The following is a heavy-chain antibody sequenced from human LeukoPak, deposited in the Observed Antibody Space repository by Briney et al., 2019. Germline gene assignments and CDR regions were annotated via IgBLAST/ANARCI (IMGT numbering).Heavy chain of an antibody. D-gene: IGHD1-1*01. CDR2: ISAYNGNT. CDR1: GYTFTGYD. J-gene: IGHJ5*02. Sequence: ASVKVSCKGSGYTFTGYDISWVRHAPGQGVEWMGWISAYNGNTNYAQKLQGRVTITTDTSTSTAYMELRSLRSDDTAVYYCARGRPESPFDPWGQGTLVTVSS. V-gene: IGHV1-18*01. CDR3: ARGRPESPFDP.